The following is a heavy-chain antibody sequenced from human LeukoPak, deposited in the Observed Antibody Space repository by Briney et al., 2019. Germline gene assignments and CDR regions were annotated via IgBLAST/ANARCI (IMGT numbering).Heavy chain of an antibody. CDR3: AKVGYTIFGVVSGAFDY. J-gene: IGHJ4*02. Sequence: GGSLRLSRAASGFTFSSYGMHWVRQAPGKGLEWVAFIRYDGSNKYYADSVKGRFTISRDNSKNTLYLQMNSLRAEDTAVYYCAKVGYTIFGVVSGAFDYWGQGTLVTVSS. CDR1: GFTFSSYG. CDR2: IRYDGSNK. V-gene: IGHV3-30*02. D-gene: IGHD3-3*01.